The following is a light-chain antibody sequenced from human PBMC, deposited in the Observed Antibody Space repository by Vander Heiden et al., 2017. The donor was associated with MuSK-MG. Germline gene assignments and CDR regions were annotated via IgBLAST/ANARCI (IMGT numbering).Light chain of an antibody. CDR3: QQDYDPPLT. CDR2: WAS. CDR1: QSVLYSSNNKNY. V-gene: IGKV4-1*01. J-gene: IGKJ4*01. Sequence: DIVVTQSPYSLAASLGERATINCKSSQSVLYSSNNKNYLAWYQQKPGQPPKLLIYWASTRECGVPGRFSGSGSGTDFTLTISSLQAEDVAVYYCQQDYDPPLTFGGGTKVEIK.